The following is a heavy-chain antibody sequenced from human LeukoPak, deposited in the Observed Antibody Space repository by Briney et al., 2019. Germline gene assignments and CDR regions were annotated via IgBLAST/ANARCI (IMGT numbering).Heavy chain of an antibody. Sequence: PGGSLRLSCAASGFTFSGSGMHWVRQAPGKGLEWVAFIRYHGSDKFYADSVKGRFTISRDNSKNTLYLQMNSLRAEDTAVYYCAKAITPHRTVVTGQDAFDIWGQGTMVTVSS. CDR1: GFTFSGSG. V-gene: IGHV3-30*02. D-gene: IGHD4-23*01. CDR3: AKAITPHRTVVTGQDAFDI. J-gene: IGHJ3*02. CDR2: IRYHGSDK.